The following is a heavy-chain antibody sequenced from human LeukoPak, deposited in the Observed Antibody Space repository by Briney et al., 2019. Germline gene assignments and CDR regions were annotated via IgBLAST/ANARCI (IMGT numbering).Heavy chain of an antibody. J-gene: IGHJ4*02. CDR2: IYYSGSV. V-gene: IGHV4-59*08. CDR1: VGSLTSYY. Sequence: SETLSLTCTVSVGSLTSYYWSWIRQPPGKGLQWIGYIYYSGSVNYNPSRKSRVTISVDTSKNQFSLNLSSVTAADTAVYYCARLGSYFDYWGQGTQVTVSS. CDR3: ARLGSYFDY.